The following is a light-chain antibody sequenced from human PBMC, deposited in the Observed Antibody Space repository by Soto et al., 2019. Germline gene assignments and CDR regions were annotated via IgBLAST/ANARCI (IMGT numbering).Light chain of an antibody. Sequence: QSVLTQPPSASGSPGQSVTISCTGTSSDVGGYNYVSWYQQHPGKAPKLMIYEVSKRPSGVPDRFSGSKSGNTASLTVSGLQVEDEADYYCSSFEASNNLRFGGGTKVTVL. J-gene: IGLJ2*01. CDR1: SSDVGGYNY. V-gene: IGLV2-8*01. CDR2: EVS. CDR3: SSFEASNNLR.